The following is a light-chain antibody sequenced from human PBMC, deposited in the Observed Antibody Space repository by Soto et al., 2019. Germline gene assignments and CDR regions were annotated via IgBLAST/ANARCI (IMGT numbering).Light chain of an antibody. CDR2: AAS. Sequence: DIQMTQSPSSLSASIGDRVTITCRASQNINSHLNWYQQKPGKAPKVVIYAASRLQSGVPSRFSGSGSGTEFTLIISSLDPEDFATYYCQQSHITTLFTFGKGTKLEIK. CDR1: QNINSH. J-gene: IGKJ2*01. V-gene: IGKV1-39*01. CDR3: QQSHITTLFT.